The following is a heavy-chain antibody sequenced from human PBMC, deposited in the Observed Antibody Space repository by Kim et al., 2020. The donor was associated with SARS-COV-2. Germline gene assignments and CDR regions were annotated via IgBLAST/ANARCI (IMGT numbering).Heavy chain of an antibody. CDR2: MNPNSGNT. V-gene: IGHV1-8*01. CDR3: AREAVAGYCSDGSCYRDTFDL. Sequence: ASVKVSCKASGYTFSHYDFNWVRQAAGQGLEWMGWMNPNSGNTGFAQRFQGRVTMTRDTSISTAYMELSNLRSEDTAVYYCAREAVAGYCSDGSCYRDTFDLWGQGTMVTVSS. D-gene: IGHD2-15*01. J-gene: IGHJ3*01. CDR1: GYTFSHYD.